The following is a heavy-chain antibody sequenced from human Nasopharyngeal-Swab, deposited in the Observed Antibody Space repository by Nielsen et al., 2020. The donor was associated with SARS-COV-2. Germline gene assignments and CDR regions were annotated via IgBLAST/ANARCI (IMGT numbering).Heavy chain of an antibody. Sequence: VREAPGKGLEWVANIKQGGSEKYYVGSVKGRFTISRDNAKNSLYLQMNSLRAEDTAVYYCARGPTIFGVVIPYWGQGTLVTVSS. CDR2: IKQGGSEK. CDR3: ARGPTIFGVVIPY. D-gene: IGHD3-3*01. J-gene: IGHJ4*02. V-gene: IGHV3-7*03.